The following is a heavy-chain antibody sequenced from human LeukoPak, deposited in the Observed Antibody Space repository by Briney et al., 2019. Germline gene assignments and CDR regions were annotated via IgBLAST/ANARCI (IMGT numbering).Heavy chain of an antibody. CDR2: IYYSGST. J-gene: IGHJ4*02. Sequence: SETLSLTCTVSGGSISSYYWSWIRQPPGKGLEWIGYIYYSGSTNYNPSLKSRVTISVDTSKNQFSLKLSSVTAADTAVYYCARDTADSSSTRAFDYWGQGTLVTVSS. D-gene: IGHD3-22*01. V-gene: IGHV4-59*12. CDR3: ARDTADSSSTRAFDY. CDR1: GGSISSYY.